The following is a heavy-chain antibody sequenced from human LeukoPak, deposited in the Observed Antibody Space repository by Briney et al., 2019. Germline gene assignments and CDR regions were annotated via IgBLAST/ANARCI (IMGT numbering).Heavy chain of an antibody. Sequence: SETLSLTCIVSGGSISSYYWSWIRQTPGKGLEWIGYIYYSGTTNYNPSLRSRVAISLDTSKNQFSLKLSSVTAADTAVYYCARGEPAFSSGWYTYYFDYWGQGTLVTVSS. CDR1: GGSISSYY. D-gene: IGHD6-19*01. CDR3: ARGEPAFSSGWYTYYFDY. V-gene: IGHV4-59*01. CDR2: IYYSGTT. J-gene: IGHJ4*02.